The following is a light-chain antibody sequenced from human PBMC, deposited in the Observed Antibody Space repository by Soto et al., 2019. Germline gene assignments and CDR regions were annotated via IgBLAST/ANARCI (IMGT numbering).Light chain of an antibody. CDR2: GGT. Sequence: EVVLTQSPATLSVSPGERATLSCRARQSVSNDLAWYQHQPGEAPRLLIFGGTTTAAGSPAGFSGSRSGTKFTLTIDSLQSEDFAVDYCLHYKDWPRLTFGQGTKLDI. CDR1: QSVSND. J-gene: IGKJ1*01. V-gene: IGKV3-15*01. CDR3: LHYKDWPRLT.